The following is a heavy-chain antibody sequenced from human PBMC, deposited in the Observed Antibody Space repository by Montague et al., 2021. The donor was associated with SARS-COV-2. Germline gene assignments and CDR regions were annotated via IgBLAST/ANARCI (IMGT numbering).Heavy chain of an antibody. Sequence: SETLSLTCTVSGGSVISDTYFWSWIRQPPGKGLEWIAYIYDSDTTXNXXXXWXRVSMSSDRSKNQFSLKLTSVTPADTAVYYCARAANILSGFYNHPFEYWGQEILVTVSS. CDR1: GGSVISDTYF. CDR3: ARAANILSGFYNHPFEY. CDR2: IYDSDTT. J-gene: IGHJ4*02. D-gene: IGHD3-9*01. V-gene: IGHV4-61*01.